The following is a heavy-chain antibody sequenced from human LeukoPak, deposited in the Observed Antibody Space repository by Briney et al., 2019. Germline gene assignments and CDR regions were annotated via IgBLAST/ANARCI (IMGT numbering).Heavy chain of an antibody. CDR3: ARDQPILYYFDC. Sequence: SETLSLTCTVSGGSISSGGYYWSWIRQHPGKGLEWIGYIYYSGSTYYNPSLKSRVTISVDTSKNQFSLKLSSVTAADTAVYYCARDQPILYYFDCWGQGTLVTVSS. D-gene: IGHD1-14*01. CDR1: GGSISSGGYY. V-gene: IGHV4-31*03. CDR2: IYYSGST. J-gene: IGHJ4*02.